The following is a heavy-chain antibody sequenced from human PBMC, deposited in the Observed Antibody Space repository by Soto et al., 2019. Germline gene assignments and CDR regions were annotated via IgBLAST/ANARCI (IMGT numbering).Heavy chain of an antibody. D-gene: IGHD1-26*01. CDR1: GYTFTSYG. CDR3: ARGPAGEWKQLTLDF. Sequence: ASVKVSCKASGYTFTSYGISWVRQAPGQGLEWMGWISAYNGNTNYAQKLQGRVTMTTDTSTSTAYMELRSLRSDDTAVYYCARGPAGEWKQLTLDFWGEGSQVTFSS. CDR2: ISAYNGNT. J-gene: IGHJ4*02. V-gene: IGHV1-18*01.